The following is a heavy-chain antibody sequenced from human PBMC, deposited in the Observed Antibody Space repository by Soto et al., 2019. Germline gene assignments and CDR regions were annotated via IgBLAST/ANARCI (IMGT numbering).Heavy chain of an antibody. Sequence: QVQLQESGPGLVKPSETLSLTCTVSGGSIGIYYWSWMRQSPGKGLEWIGYIFYSGSTSYNPSLRSRVAISLDTPKSPFSLDLSSVTAADTAVYYCARMSSYYYDTSYYVDKWGQGTLVTVSS. CDR2: IFYSGST. CDR3: ARMSSYYYDTSYYVDK. CDR1: GGSIGIYY. J-gene: IGHJ4*02. V-gene: IGHV4-59*01. D-gene: IGHD3-22*01.